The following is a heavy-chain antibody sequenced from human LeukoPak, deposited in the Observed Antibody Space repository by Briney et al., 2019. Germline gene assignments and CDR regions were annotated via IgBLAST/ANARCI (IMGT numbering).Heavy chain of an antibody. J-gene: IGHJ4*02. CDR1: GFTFSSYW. D-gene: IGHD1-26*01. CDR3: ARLALKWELLGTTFDY. V-gene: IGHV3-7*01. Sequence: GGSLRLSCAASGFTFSSYWMSWVRQAPGKGLEWVANIKQDGSEKYYVDSVKGRFTISGDNAKNSLYLQMNSLRAEDTAVYYCARLALKWELLGTTFDYWGQGTLVTVSS. CDR2: IKQDGSEK.